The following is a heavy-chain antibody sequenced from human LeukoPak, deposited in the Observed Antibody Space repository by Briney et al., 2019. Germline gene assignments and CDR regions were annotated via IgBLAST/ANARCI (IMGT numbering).Heavy chain of an antibody. V-gene: IGHV3-9*01. Sequence: PGGSLRLSCAASGFTFDDYAMHWVRQAPGKGLEWVSGISWNSGSIGYADSVKGRFTISRDNAKNSLYLQMNSLRAEDTALYYCAKAFSSGWDFDYWGQGTLVTVSS. CDR3: AKAFSSGWDFDY. CDR2: ISWNSGSI. D-gene: IGHD6-19*01. J-gene: IGHJ4*02. CDR1: GFTFDDYA.